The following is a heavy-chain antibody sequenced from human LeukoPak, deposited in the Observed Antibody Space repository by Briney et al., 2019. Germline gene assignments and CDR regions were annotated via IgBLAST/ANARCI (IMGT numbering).Heavy chain of an antibody. J-gene: IGHJ4*02. Sequence: ASVKVSCKASGYTFTGYYMHWVRQAPGQGLEWMGWINPNSGGTNYAQKFQGRVTMTRDTSISTAYMELSRLTSDDTAVYYCARDEYSGSSGGWDWGQGTLVIVSS. V-gene: IGHV1-2*02. CDR3: ARDEYSGSSGGWD. D-gene: IGHD6-6*01. CDR2: INPNSGGT. CDR1: GYTFTGYY.